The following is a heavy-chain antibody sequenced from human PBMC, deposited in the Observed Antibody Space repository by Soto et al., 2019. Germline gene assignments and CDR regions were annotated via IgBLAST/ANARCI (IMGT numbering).Heavy chain of an antibody. CDR1: GGSISSYY. D-gene: IGHD2-15*01. CDR3: ARHHKAAVNYYYYYMDV. V-gene: IGHV4-59*08. Sequence: SETLSLTCTVSGGSISSYYWSWIRQPPGKGLEWIGYIYYSGSTNYNPSLKSRVTISVDTSKNQFSLKLSSVTAADTAVYYCARHHKAAVNYYYYYMDVWGKGTTVTVSS. CDR2: IYYSGST. J-gene: IGHJ6*03.